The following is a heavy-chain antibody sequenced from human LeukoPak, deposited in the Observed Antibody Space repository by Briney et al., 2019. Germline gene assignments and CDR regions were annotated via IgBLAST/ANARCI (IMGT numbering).Heavy chain of an antibody. CDR1: GGSFSGYY. CDR3: ARGQRYYGSGSRHGMDV. D-gene: IGHD3-10*01. J-gene: IGHJ6*02. Sequence: SETLSLTCAVYGGSFSGYYWSWIRQPPGKGPEWIGEINHSGSTNYNPSLKSRVTISVDTSKNQFSLKLSSVTAADTAVYYCARGQRYYGSGSRHGMDVWGRGTTVTVSS. V-gene: IGHV4-34*01. CDR2: INHSGST.